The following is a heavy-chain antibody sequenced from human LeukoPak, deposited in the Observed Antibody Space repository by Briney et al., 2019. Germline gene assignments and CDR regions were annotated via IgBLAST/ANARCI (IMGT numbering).Heavy chain of an antibody. D-gene: IGHD6-19*01. CDR2: INDSGST. Sequence: RASETLSLTCAVYGGSLSGYQWSWIRQPPGKGLEWIGEINDSGSTNYNPSLKSRVTISVDTSKNQFSLKLSSVTAADTAVYYCARGPITYSSGWYVNYWGQGTLVTVSS. J-gene: IGHJ4*02. CDR3: ARGPITYSSGWYVNY. V-gene: IGHV4-34*01. CDR1: GGSLSGYQ.